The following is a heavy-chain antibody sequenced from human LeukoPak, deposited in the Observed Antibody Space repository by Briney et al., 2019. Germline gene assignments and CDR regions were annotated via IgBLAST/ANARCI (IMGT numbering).Heavy chain of an antibody. CDR3: TTDPAQGY. Sequence: PGGSLRLSCAASGFTFSNAWMNWVRQAPGKGLEWVGRIKTNADAGTTDYAAPVKGRFTISRDDSKNTLYPQMNSLKIEDTAVYYCTTDPAQGYWGQGTLVTVSS. V-gene: IGHV3-15*01. CDR1: GFTFSNAW. J-gene: IGHJ4*02. CDR2: IKTNADAGTT.